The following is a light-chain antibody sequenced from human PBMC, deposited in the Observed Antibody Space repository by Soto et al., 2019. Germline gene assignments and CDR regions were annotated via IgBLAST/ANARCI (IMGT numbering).Light chain of an antibody. CDR3: CSYAGSSTWV. Sequence: QSVLTQPASVSGSPGQSITISCTGTSSDVGSYNLVSWYQQHPGKAPKLMIYEGSKRPSGVSNRFSGSKSGNTASLAISGLQAEDESAYYCCSYAGSSTWVFGGGTTLTVL. CDR1: SSDVGSYNL. CDR2: EGS. J-gene: IGLJ3*02. V-gene: IGLV2-23*01.